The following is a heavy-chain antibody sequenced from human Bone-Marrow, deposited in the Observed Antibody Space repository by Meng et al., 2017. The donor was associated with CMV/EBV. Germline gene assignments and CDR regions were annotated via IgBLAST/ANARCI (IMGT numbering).Heavy chain of an antibody. V-gene: IGHV3-23*01. CDR2: ISGSGGST. D-gene: IGHD3-10*01. J-gene: IGHJ4*02. CDR3: AKDMEIRGVMNY. CDR1: GFTFSSYA. Sequence: CAASGFTFSSYAMTWVRQAPGKGLEWVSAISGSGGSTYYADSVKGRFTISRDNSKNTLYLQMNSLRAEDTAVYYCAKDMEIRGVMNYWGQGTLVTVSS.